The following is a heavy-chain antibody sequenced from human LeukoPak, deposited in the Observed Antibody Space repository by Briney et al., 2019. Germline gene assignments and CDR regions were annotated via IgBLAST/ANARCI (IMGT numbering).Heavy chain of an antibody. V-gene: IGHV1-46*01. CDR3: ARGCDIVVVPAADFDY. J-gene: IGHJ4*02. Sequence: ASVKVSCKASGYTFTSYYMHWVRQAPGQGLEWMGIINPSGGSTSYAQKFQGRVTMTRDTSTSTVYMELSSLRSEDTAVYYCARGCDIVVVPAADFDYWGQGTLVTVSS. CDR2: INPSGGST. D-gene: IGHD2-2*01. CDR1: GYTFTSYY.